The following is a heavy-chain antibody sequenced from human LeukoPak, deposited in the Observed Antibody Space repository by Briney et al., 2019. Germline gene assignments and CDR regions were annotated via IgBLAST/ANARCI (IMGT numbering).Heavy chain of an antibody. V-gene: IGHV3-66*01. CDR1: GFTVSSNY. CDR2: IYSGGST. CDR3: ARSYLWGSYRYFDY. J-gene: IGHJ4*02. Sequence: GGSLRLSCAASGFTVSSNYMSWVRQAPGKGLEWVSVIYSGGSTYYADSVKGRFTISRDNSKNTLYLQMNSLRAEDTAVYYCARSYLWGSYRYFDYWGQGTPVTVSS. D-gene: IGHD3-16*02.